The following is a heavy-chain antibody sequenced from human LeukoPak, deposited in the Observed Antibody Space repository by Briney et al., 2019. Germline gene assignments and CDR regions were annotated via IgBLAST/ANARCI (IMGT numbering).Heavy chain of an antibody. J-gene: IGHJ4*02. CDR1: GGSISGFY. Sequence: ASETLSLTCTVSGGSISGFYWGWIRQPPGKGLEWIGFIYYSGSANYNPSLKSRVTMPVDTSKNQFSLKLSSVTAADTAFYYCARGRDSSGWFDYWGQGTLVTVSS. V-gene: IGHV4-59*01. D-gene: IGHD6-19*01. CDR3: ARGRDSSGWFDY. CDR2: IYYSGSA.